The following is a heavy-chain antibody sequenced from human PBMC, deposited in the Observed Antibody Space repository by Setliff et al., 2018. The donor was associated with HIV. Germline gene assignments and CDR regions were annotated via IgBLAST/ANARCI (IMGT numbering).Heavy chain of an antibody. V-gene: IGHV4-39*01. D-gene: IGHD3-22*01. CDR3: ASLPPLYDSSGYYFDY. CDR1: GYSISSSSYY. J-gene: IGHJ4*02. CDR2: IYYSGSH. Sequence: SETLSLTCAASGYSISSSSYYWGWIRQPPGTGLEWIGSIYYSGSHYYNPSLNSRVTISVDASKHQFSLKLSSVTAADTAVYYCASLPPLYDSSGYYFDYWGQGTLVTVSS.